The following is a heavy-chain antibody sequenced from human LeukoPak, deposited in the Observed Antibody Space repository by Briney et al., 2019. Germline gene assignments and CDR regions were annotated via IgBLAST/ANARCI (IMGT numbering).Heavy chain of an antibody. CDR3: AKDPNGDYVGAFDN. J-gene: IGHJ3*02. D-gene: IGHD4-17*01. CDR2: ISAGAGNT. Sequence: GGSLRLSCAASGFTFSVYDMYWIRQAPGKGLEWVSSISAGAGNTYYADSVKGRFTISRDNSKNTLYLQMNSLRAEDTAVYYCAKDPNGDYVGAFDNWGQGTMVIVSS. V-gene: IGHV3-23*01. CDR1: GFTFSVYD.